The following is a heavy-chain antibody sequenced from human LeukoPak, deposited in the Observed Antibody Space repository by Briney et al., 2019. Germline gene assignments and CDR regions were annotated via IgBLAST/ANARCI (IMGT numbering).Heavy chain of an antibody. V-gene: IGHV4-30-4*01. D-gene: IGHD5-18*01. CDR3: ARVADGYSYGDYYFDY. CDR2: IYYSGST. Sequence: SETLSLTCTVSGGSISSGDYYWSWIRQPPGKGLEWIGYIYYSGSTYYNPSLKSRVTISVDTSKNQFSLKLSSVTAADTAVYYCARVADGYSYGDYYFDYWGQGTLVTVSS. J-gene: IGHJ4*02. CDR1: GGSISSGDYY.